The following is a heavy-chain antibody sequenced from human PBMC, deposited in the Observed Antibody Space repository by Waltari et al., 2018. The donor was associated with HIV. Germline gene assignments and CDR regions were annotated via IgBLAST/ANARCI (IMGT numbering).Heavy chain of an antibody. Sequence: QVQLQQWGAGLLKPSETLSLTCAVYGGSFSGYYWSWIRQPPGKGLEWIGEINHSGSTNYNPSLKSRVTISVDTSKNQFSLKLSSVTAADTAVYYCARTNSITIFGVVKVLYWFDPWGQGTLVTVSS. D-gene: IGHD3-3*01. CDR2: INHSGST. V-gene: IGHV4-34*01. CDR1: GGSFSGYY. CDR3: ARTNSITIFGVVKVLYWFDP. J-gene: IGHJ5*02.